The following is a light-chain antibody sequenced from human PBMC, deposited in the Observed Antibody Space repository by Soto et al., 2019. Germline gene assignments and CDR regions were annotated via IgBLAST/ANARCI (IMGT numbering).Light chain of an antibody. J-gene: IGLJ3*02. CDR2: DVS. CDR1: TSDVGGYNR. Sequence: QSALTQPASVSGSPGQSITISCTGTTSDVGGYNRVSWYQQHPGTAPTLLIKDVSNRPSGVSDRFSGSKSGNMASLTISGLQAEDEADYYCSSFTVRATWVFGGGTKLTVL. CDR3: SSFTVRATWV. V-gene: IGLV2-14*03.